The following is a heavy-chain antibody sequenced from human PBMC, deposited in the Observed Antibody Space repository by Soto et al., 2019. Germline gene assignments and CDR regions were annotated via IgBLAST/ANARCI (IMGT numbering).Heavy chain of an antibody. CDR2: INSDGSGT. CDR3: ARDKDYYDTRGYSDYYYYYGMDV. J-gene: IGHJ6*02. V-gene: IGHV3-74*01. Sequence: GGSLRLSCAASGFTFSSYWMHWVRQAPGKGLVWVSRINSDGSGTSYADSVKGRFTIYRDNAKNTLYLQMNSLRAEDTAVYYCARDKDYYDTRGYSDYYYYYGMDVWGQGTTVTVSS. CDR1: GFTFSSYW. D-gene: IGHD3-22*01.